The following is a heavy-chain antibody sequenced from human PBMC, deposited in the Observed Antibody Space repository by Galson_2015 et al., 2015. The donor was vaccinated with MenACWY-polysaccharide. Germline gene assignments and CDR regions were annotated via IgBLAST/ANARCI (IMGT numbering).Heavy chain of an antibody. D-gene: IGHD5-24*01. CDR3: AREIGAGNGYKF. CDR2: IYYSGIT. V-gene: IGHV4-39*02. J-gene: IGHJ4*02. CDR1: GGSIRGYY. Sequence: ETLSLTCTVSGGSIRGYYWGWIRQPPGKGLEWIGSIYYSGITHHNPSLKSRVTISVDTSRNQFSLKLSSVAAADTAVYYCAREIGAGNGYKFWGQGTLVTVSS.